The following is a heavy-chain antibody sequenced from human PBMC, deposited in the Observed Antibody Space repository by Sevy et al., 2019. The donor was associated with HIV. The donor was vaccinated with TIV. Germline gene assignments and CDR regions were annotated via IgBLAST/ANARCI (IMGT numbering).Heavy chain of an antibody. J-gene: IGHJ3*02. V-gene: IGHV4-34*01. CDR3: ASYTIPDAFDI. CDR1: GGSFSGYY. D-gene: IGHD3-9*01. Sequence: SETLSLTCAVYGGSFSGYYWSWIRQPPGKGLEWIGEINHSGSTNYNPSLKSRVTISVDTSKNQFSLKLSSVTAADTAVYYCASYTIPDAFDIWGQGTMVTVSS. CDR2: INHSGST.